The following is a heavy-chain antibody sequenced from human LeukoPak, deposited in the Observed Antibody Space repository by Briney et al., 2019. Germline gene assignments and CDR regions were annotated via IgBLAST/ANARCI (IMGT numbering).Heavy chain of an antibody. Sequence: GGSLRLSCAASGFTFSSYWMHWVRQAPGGGLVWVSRINTDGSSTYYADSVKGRFTISRDNAKNTLYLQMNSLRAEDTAVYYCATTMVRGVINEGDYFDYWGQGTLVTVSS. CDR2: INTDGSST. CDR1: GFTFSSYW. CDR3: ATTMVRGVINEGDYFDY. D-gene: IGHD3-10*01. J-gene: IGHJ4*02. V-gene: IGHV3-74*01.